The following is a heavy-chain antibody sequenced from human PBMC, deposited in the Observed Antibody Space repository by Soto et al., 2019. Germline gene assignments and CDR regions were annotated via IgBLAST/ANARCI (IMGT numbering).Heavy chain of an antibody. CDR1: GYRFSGYW. D-gene: IGHD3-10*01. Sequence: GESLKISCQGSGYRFSGYWIGWVRQMPGKGLEWMGIIYPADSDARYSPSFEGQVTMSVDKSITTAYLQWSSLKASDTVMYYCARPGIGLSYALDIWGQGTMVTVSS. V-gene: IGHV5-51*01. J-gene: IGHJ3*02. CDR2: IYPADSDA. CDR3: ARPGIGLSYALDI.